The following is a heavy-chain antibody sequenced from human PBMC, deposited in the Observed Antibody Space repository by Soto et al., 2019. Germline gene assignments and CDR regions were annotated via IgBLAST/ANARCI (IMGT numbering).Heavy chain of an antibody. Sequence: EVQLVESGGGLVQPGGSLKLSCAASGFTFSGSAMHWVRQASGKGLEWVGRIRSKANSYATAYAASVKGRFTISRDDSKNTAYLQMNSLKTEDTAVYYCTSFGQQLVLGLDYWGQGTLVTVSS. D-gene: IGHD6-13*01. CDR3: TSFGQQLVLGLDY. CDR2: IRSKANSYAT. V-gene: IGHV3-73*02. J-gene: IGHJ4*02. CDR1: GFTFSGSA.